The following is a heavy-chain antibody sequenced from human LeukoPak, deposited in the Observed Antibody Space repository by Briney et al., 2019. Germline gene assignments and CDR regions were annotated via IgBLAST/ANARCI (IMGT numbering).Heavy chain of an antibody. CDR3: ARGEESSSTDPFDY. J-gene: IGHJ4*02. Sequence: GGSLRLSCAASGFTFSSYEMNWVRQAPGKGLEWVPYISSSGSTIYYADSVKGRFTISRDNAKNSLYLQMNSLRAEDTAVYYCARGEESSSTDPFDYWGQGTLVTVSS. D-gene: IGHD2-2*01. CDR2: ISSSGSTI. V-gene: IGHV3-48*03. CDR1: GFTFSSYE.